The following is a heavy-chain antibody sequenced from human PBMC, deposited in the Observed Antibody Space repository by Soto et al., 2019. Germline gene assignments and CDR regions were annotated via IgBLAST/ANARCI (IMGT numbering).Heavy chain of an antibody. V-gene: IGHV5-51*01. D-gene: IGHD2-2*01. CDR2: IYPGDSDT. Sequence: EVQLVQSGAEVKKPGESLKISCKGSGYSFTSYWIGWVRQMPGKGLEWMGIIYPGDSDTRYSPSSQGQVTISADKSISTAYLQWSSLKASDTAMYYCARLAQDIVVVPAAIWYFDLWGRGTLVTVSS. CDR1: GYSFTSYW. J-gene: IGHJ2*01. CDR3: ARLAQDIVVVPAAIWYFDL.